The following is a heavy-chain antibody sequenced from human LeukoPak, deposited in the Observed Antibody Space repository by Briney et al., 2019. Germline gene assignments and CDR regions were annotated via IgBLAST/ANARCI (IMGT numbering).Heavy chain of an antibody. J-gene: IGHJ4*02. D-gene: IGHD6-13*01. V-gene: IGHV4-34*01. CDR2: IYHSGST. CDR3: ARASSSWHRPFDY. Sequence: TSETLSLTCAVYGGSFSGYYWSWIRQPPGKGLEWIGEIYHSGSTNYNPSLKSRVTISVDTSENQFSLKLSSVTAADTAVYYCARASSSWHRPFDYWGQGTLVTVSS. CDR1: GGSFSGYY.